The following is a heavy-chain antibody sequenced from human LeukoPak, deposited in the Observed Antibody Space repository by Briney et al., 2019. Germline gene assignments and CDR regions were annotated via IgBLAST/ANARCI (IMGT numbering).Heavy chain of an antibody. D-gene: IGHD3-22*01. CDR2: IKQDGSEK. J-gene: IGHJ4*02. CDR1: GFTFSSYW. CDR3: ARIGQSYDSSGYYYVPYFDC. Sequence: PGGSLRLSCAASGFTFSSYWMSWVRQAPGKGLEWVANIKQDGSEKYYVDSVKGRFTISRDNAKNSLYLQMNSLRAEDTAVYYCARIGQSYDSSGYYYVPYFDCWGQGTLVTVS. V-gene: IGHV3-7*01.